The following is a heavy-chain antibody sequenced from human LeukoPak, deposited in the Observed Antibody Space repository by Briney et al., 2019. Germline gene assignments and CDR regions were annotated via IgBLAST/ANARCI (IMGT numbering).Heavy chain of an antibody. Sequence: PSETLSLTCADSGGSISSSYWSWIRPPAGTGLEWIGRIYPSGSTNYNPHLKSRATMSVDPSKNQFSLRLYSVTAADTAIYYCATDRSWFHPGGQGTLVTVSS. CDR1: GGSISSSY. V-gene: IGHV4-4*07. CDR2: IYPSGST. CDR3: ATDRSWFHP. J-gene: IGHJ5*02.